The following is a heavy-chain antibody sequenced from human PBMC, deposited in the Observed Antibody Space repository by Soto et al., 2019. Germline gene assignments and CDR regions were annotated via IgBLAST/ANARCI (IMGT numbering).Heavy chain of an antibody. CDR2: LWNDGSNK. D-gene: IGHD2-15*01. CDR1: GFTFSSYG. CDR3: ARAGYCSGGSCSGDY. Sequence: QVQLVESGGGVVQPGRSLRLSCAASGFTFSSYGMHWVRQAPGKGLEWVAVLWNDGSNKYYADSVKGRFTISRDNSKNSLYLQMNSLRVEDTAVYYCARAGYCSGGSCSGDYWGQGTLVTVSS. J-gene: IGHJ4*02. V-gene: IGHV3-33*01.